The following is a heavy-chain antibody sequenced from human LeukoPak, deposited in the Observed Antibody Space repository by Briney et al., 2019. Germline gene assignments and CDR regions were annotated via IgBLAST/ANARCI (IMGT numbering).Heavy chain of an antibody. J-gene: IGHJ4*02. CDR3: ARVNGYDSAALDY. Sequence: ASVKVSCKASGFAFSSYGFNWVRQPPGEGLEWLGWISAYNGHTKYAEKFQGRVAMTTDTSTRTAYMEVRSLRPEDTAVYYCARVNGYDSAALDYWGQGTLVTVSS. CDR1: GFAFSSYG. V-gene: IGHV1-18*01. CDR2: ISAYNGHT. D-gene: IGHD5-12*01.